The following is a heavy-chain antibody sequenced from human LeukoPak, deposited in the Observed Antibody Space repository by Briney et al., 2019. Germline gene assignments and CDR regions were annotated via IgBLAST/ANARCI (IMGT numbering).Heavy chain of an antibody. J-gene: IGHJ6*02. CDR1: GYTFTGYY. CDR3: AYDSGYDILGMDV. D-gene: IGHD5-12*01. Sequence: ASVKVSCTASGYTFTGYYMHWVRQDPGQGLEWMGWINPNSGGTNYAQKFQGRVTMTRDTSISTAYTELSRLRSDDTAVYYCAYDSGYDILGMDVWGQGTTVRVS. V-gene: IGHV1-2*02. CDR2: INPNSGGT.